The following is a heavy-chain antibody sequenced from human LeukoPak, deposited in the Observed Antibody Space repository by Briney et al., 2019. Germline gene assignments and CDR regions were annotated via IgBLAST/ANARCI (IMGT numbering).Heavy chain of an antibody. D-gene: IGHD3-22*01. J-gene: IGHJ3*02. V-gene: IGHV4-39*07. CDR3: ARDDYTDRSGYYPDAFDI. CDR1: GGSISSYY. CDR2: IYYSGST. Sequence: SETLSLTCTVSGGSISSYYWGWIRQPPGKGLEWIGSIYYSGSTYYNPSLKSRVTISVDTSKNQFSLKLSSVTAADTAVYYCARDDYTDRSGYYPDAFDIWGQGTMVTISS.